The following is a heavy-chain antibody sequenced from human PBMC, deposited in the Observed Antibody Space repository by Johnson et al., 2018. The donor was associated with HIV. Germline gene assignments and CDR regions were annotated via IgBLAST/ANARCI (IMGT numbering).Heavy chain of an antibody. Sequence: VQLVESGGGVVRPGGSLRLSCAASGFTFDDYGMHWVRQAPGKGLEWVSGINSNGGSTGYADSVKGRFTISRDNAKNSLYLQMISLRAEDTALYYCASQRWKQGDAFDIWGQGTMVTVSS. CDR3: ASQRWKQGDAFDI. V-gene: IGHV3-20*04. CDR1: GFTFDDYG. D-gene: IGHD4-23*01. CDR2: INSNGGST. J-gene: IGHJ3*02.